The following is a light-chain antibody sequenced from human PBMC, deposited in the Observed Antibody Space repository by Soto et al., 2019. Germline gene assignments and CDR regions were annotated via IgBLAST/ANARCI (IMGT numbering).Light chain of an antibody. V-gene: IGKV1-5*01. CDR2: AAS. Sequence: DIQMTQSPSTLSASAGDTVTITCRASESIDNWLAWYQQKPGKAPKLLIFAASTLQSGVPSRFSGSGSGTDFTLTISSLQPEDFATYYCQQTESYPSTFGGGTKVDIK. CDR1: ESIDNW. CDR3: QQTESYPST. J-gene: IGKJ4*01.